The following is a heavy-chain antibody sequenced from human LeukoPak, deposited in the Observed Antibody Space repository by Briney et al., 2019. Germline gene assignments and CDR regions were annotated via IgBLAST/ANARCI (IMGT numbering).Heavy chain of an antibody. CDR3: AKARDYEELIDY. J-gene: IGHJ4*02. Sequence: PGGSLRLSCAASGFTFSSYAMSWVRQAPGKGLEWVSVISGSGGRTYYADSVRGRFTISRDNSKNTLYLQMNSLRAEDTAVYYCAKARDYEELIDYWGQGTLVTVSS. CDR1: GFTFSSYA. V-gene: IGHV3-23*01. CDR2: ISGSGGRT. D-gene: IGHD3-16*01.